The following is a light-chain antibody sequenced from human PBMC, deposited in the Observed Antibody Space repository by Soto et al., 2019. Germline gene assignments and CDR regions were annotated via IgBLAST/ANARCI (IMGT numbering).Light chain of an antibody. CDR2: DAS. CDR1: QSVSNY. Sequence: EIVITQSPATPSVSPGERATLSCRASQSVSNYLAWYQHKPGQAPRLLIYDASNRATGIPARFSGSGSGTDFTLTISSLEPEDFAVYYCQQRDIWPWTFGQGTKVDI. V-gene: IGKV3-11*01. CDR3: QQRDIWPWT. J-gene: IGKJ1*01.